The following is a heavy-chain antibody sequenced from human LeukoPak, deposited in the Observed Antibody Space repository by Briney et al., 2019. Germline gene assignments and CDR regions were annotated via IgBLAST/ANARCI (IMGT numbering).Heavy chain of an antibody. Sequence: GGSLRLSCAASGFTFSHYTVNWVRQAPGKGLEWVAVISYDGSNKYYADSVKGRFTISRDNSKNTLYLQMNSLRAEDTAVYYCARENSVDYYDSSATDYWGQGTLVTVSS. CDR1: GFTFSHYT. CDR3: ARENSVDYYDSSATDY. V-gene: IGHV3-30-3*01. J-gene: IGHJ4*02. D-gene: IGHD3-22*01. CDR2: ISYDGSNK.